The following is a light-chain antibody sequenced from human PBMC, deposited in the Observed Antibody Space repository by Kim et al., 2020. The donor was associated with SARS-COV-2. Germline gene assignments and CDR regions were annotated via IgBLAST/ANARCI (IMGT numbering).Light chain of an antibody. CDR1: QDISNY. Sequence: GDRVTITCRASQDISNYLAWFQLKPGKAPKLLIYAASALQPGVPSRFSGSGSGTDFTLTVTSLQPEDVATYYCQKCDRAPWTFGQGTKVDIK. V-gene: IGKV1-27*01. J-gene: IGKJ1*01. CDR3: QKCDRAPWT. CDR2: AAS.